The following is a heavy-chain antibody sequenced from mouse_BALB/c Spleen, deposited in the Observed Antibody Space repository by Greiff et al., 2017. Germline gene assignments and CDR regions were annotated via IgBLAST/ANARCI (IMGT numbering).Heavy chain of an antibody. V-gene: IGHV1-19*01. Sequence: VQLKESGPELVKPGASVKMSCKASGYTFTDYYMDWVKQSHGESFEWIGRVNPYNGGTSYNQKFKGKATLTVDKSSSTAYMELNSLTSEDSAVYYCAREYGNYWGQGTTLTVSS. D-gene: IGHD2-10*02. CDR2: VNPYNGGT. J-gene: IGHJ2*01. CDR1: GYTFTDYY. CDR3: AREYGNY.